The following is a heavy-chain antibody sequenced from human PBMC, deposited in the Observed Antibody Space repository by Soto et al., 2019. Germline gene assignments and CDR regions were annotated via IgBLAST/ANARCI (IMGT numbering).Heavy chain of an antibody. V-gene: IGHV3-30-3*01. CDR1: GFTFSSYA. CDR3: ARERFSYNWNDFHYYYDGMDV. Sequence: QVQLVESGGGVVQPGRSLRLSCAASGFTFSSYAMHWVRQAPGKGLEWVALISYDGSNKYYADSVKGRFTISRDNSKNPLYLQMNSLRSEYTAVYYCARERFSYNWNDFHYYYDGMDVWGQGTTVTVSS. J-gene: IGHJ6*02. D-gene: IGHD1-1*01. CDR2: ISYDGSNK.